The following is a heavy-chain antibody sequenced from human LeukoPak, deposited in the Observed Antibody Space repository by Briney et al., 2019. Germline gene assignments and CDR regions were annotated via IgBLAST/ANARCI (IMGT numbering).Heavy chain of an antibody. CDR1: GFTFSTYW. CDR2: TNPDGRTT. D-gene: IGHD3-16*02. J-gene: IGHJ4*02. Sequence: PGGSLRLSCAGSGFTFSTYWIHWVRQAPGKGLVWVSRTNPDGRTTDYADSVKGRFTSSRDNAKNTLYLQMNSLTVEDTAVYYCARAGSYRFDYWDQGTLVTVSS. CDR3: ARAGSYRFDY. V-gene: IGHV3-74*01.